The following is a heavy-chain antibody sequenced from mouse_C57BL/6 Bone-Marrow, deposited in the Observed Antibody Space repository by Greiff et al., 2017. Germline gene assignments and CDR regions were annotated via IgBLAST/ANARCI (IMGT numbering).Heavy chain of an antibody. CDR3: ARFVPYYFDY. CDR1: GFTFSSYA. V-gene: IGHV5-4*03. J-gene: IGHJ2*01. CDR2: ISDGGSYT. D-gene: IGHD5-1*01. Sequence: DVMLVESGGGLVKPGESLKLSCAASGFTFSSYAMSWVRQTPEKRLEWVATISDGGSYTYYPDNVKGRFTISRDNAKNNLYLQMSHLKSEDTAMYYCARFVPYYFDYWGQGTTLTVSS.